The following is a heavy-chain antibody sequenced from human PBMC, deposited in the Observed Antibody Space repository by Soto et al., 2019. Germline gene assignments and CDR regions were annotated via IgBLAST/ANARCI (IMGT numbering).Heavy chain of an antibody. J-gene: IGHJ4*02. CDR3: ARGLPSYSSFDS. V-gene: IGHV3-74*01. CDR2: VSSDGSST. CDR1: GFTFSSYW. D-gene: IGHD5-18*01. Sequence: EVQLVESGGGLVQPGASLRLSCAASGFTFSSYWMHWIRQAPGKGLVWVSRVSSDGSSTVYATSVKGRITISRDNAKNTLYLQMNSLSDEDTAVYYCARGLPSYSSFDSWGQGTLVTVSS.